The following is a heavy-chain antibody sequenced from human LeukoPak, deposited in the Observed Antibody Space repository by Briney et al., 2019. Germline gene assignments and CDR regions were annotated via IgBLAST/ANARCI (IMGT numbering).Heavy chain of an antibody. Sequence: GGSLRLSCAASGFTFSSYALRWVRQAPGKGLEWVSGISAGGASTNYADSVKGRFTISRDNSRNTLYLQTNSLRVDDTAVYYCAKGRRALIPWVDFCGRGMGATVS. D-gene: IGHD7-27*01. CDR2: ISAGGAST. V-gene: IGHV3-23*01. J-gene: IGHJ4*02. CDR3: AKGRRALIPWVDF. CDR1: GFTFSSYA.